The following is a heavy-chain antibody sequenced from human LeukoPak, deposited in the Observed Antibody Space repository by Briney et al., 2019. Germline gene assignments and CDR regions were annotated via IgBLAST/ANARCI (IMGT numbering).Heavy chain of an antibody. CDR2: IYPGDSHT. Sequence: GESLKISCESSGYRFTSYYIGWVRQMSGKGLELMGIIYPGDSHTRYSPSFQGQVTISADKSTSTAYLQWSSLKASDTAMYYCATETGNDAFDIWGQGTMVTVSS. CDR3: ATETGNDAFDI. J-gene: IGHJ3*02. D-gene: IGHD1-14*01. V-gene: IGHV5-51*01. CDR1: GYRFTSYY.